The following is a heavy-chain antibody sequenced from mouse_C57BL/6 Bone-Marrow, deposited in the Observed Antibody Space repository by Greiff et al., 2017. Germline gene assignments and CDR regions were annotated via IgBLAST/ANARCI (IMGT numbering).Heavy chain of an antibody. J-gene: IGHJ1*03. CDR3: ARNSYYYGSSFLYWYFDV. V-gene: IGHV2-2*01. CDR2: IWSGGST. D-gene: IGHD1-1*01. CDR1: GFSLTSYG. Sequence: QVQLQQSGPGLVQPSQSLSITCTVSGFSLTSYGVHWVRQSPGKGLEWLGVIWSGGSTDYNAAFISRLSISKDNSKSQVFFKMNSLQADDTAIYYCARNSYYYGSSFLYWYFDVWGTGTTVTVSS.